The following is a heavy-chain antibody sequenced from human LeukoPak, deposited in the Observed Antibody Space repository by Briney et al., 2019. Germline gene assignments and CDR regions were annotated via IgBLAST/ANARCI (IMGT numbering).Heavy chain of an antibody. V-gene: IGHV3-48*04. CDR3: ARAPLPAAVYDIDY. CDR1: GFTFSSYS. CDR2: ISSSSSTI. Sequence: PGGSLRLSCAASGFTFSSYSMNWVRQAPGKGLEWVSYISSSSSTIYYADSVKGRFTISRDNAKNSLYLQMNSLRAEDTAVYYCARAPLPAAVYDIDYWGQGTLVTVSS. J-gene: IGHJ4*02. D-gene: IGHD2-2*01.